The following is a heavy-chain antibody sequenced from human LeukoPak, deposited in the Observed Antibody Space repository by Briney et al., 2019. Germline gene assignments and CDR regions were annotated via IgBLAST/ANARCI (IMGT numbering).Heavy chain of an antibody. V-gene: IGHV4-59*01. J-gene: IGHJ6*03. Sequence: SETLSLTCTVSGGSISNYYWSWIRQPPGKGLEWIGDIYSSGSTNYNPSLKSRVTISVDTSKNQFSLKLNSVTAADTAVYFCVRDREEITALFYYYYMDVWGKGTTVTVSS. CDR3: VRDREEITALFYYYYMDV. D-gene: IGHD3-16*01. CDR2: IYSSGST. CDR1: GGSISNYY.